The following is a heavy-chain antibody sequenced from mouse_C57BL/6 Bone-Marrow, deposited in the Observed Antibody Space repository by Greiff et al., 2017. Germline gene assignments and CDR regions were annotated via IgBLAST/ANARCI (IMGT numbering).Heavy chain of an antibody. CDR1: GYTFTSYW. J-gene: IGHJ3*01. V-gene: IGHV1-55*01. Sequence: VQLQQPGAELVKPGASVKMSCKASGYTFTSYWITWVKQRPGQGLEWIGDIYPGSGSTNYNEKFKSKATLTVDTSSSTAYMQLSSLTSEDSAVYYCARGFRLRRGFAYWGQGTLVTVSA. CDR2: IYPGSGST. CDR3: ARGFRLRRGFAY. D-gene: IGHD2-4*01.